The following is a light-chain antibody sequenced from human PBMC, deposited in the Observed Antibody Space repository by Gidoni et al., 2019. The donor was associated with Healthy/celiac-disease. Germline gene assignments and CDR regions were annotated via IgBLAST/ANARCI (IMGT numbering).Light chain of an antibody. CDR3: QQYGSSPWT. Sequence: EFVFTLSPGTLSLSPGERATLSCRASQSVSSSYLAWYQQKPGQATRLLIYGASSRATGIPDRCSGSGSGTDFTLTISRLEHEDFAVYYCQQYGSSPWTFGQGTKVEIK. V-gene: IGKV3-20*01. J-gene: IGKJ1*01. CDR1: QSVSSSY. CDR2: GAS.